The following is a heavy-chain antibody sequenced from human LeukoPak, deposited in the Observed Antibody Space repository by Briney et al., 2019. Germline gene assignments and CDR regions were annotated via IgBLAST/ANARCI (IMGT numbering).Heavy chain of an antibody. J-gene: IGHJ4*02. CDR1: GGSISSSSYY. V-gene: IGHV4-61*02. D-gene: IGHD3-3*01. CDR2: IYTSGST. CDR3: ARDSGRGYDFWSGYSFDY. Sequence: SETLSLTCTVSGGSISSSSYYWSWIRQPAGKGLEWIGRIYTSGSTNYNPSLKSRVTMSVDTSKNQFSLKLSSVTAADTAVYYCARDSGRGYDFWSGYSFDYWGQGTLVTVSS.